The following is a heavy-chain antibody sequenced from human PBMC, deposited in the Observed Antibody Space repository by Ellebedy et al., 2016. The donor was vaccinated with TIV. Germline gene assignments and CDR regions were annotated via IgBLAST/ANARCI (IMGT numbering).Heavy chain of an antibody. CDR1: GGTFSSYA. CDR2: INPTSGSS. J-gene: IGHJ4*02. Sequence: ASVKVSCKASGGTFSSYAISWVRQAPGQGLEWMGIINPTSGSSNYAQKFQGRVTMTRDTSTSTVYMELSSLRSEDTAVYYCARGDNYYFDSSGYYYSYWGQGILVTVPS. D-gene: IGHD3-22*01. CDR3: ARGDNYYFDSSGYYYSY. V-gene: IGHV1-46*01.